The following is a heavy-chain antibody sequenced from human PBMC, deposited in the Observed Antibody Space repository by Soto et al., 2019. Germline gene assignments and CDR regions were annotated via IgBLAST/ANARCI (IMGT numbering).Heavy chain of an antibody. J-gene: IGHJ2*01. D-gene: IGHD2-2*02. CDR2: INHSGST. V-gene: IGHV4-34*01. Sequence: SETLSLTCAVYGGSFSGYYWSWIRQPPGKGLEWIGEINHSGSTNYNPSLKSRVTISVDTSKNQFSLKLSSVTAADTAVYYCARGRACSSTSCYIEATASPYWYFDLWGRGTLVTVSS. CDR1: GGSFSGYY. CDR3: ARGRACSSTSCYIEATASPYWYFDL.